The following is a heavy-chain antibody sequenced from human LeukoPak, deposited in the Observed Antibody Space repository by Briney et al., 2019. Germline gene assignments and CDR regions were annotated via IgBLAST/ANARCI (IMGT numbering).Heavy chain of an antibody. CDR2: IYPGDSDT. J-gene: IGHJ4*02. CDR1: GYSFSNYW. V-gene: IGHV5-51*01. Sequence: GESLKISCKGSGYSFSNYWIGWVRQMPGKGLEWMGIIYPGDSDTRYSPSFQGQVTISADKSISTAYLQWSSLKASDTAMYYCARHPDYGDYVGLVWGQGTLVTVSS. CDR3: ARHPDYGDYVGLV. D-gene: IGHD4-17*01.